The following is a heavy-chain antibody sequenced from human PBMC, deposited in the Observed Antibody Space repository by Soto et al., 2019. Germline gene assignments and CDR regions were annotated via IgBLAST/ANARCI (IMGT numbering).Heavy chain of an antibody. CDR2: MNPNSGNT. D-gene: IGHD3-3*01. CDR1: GYTFTSYD. V-gene: IGHV1-8*01. CDR3: ARFRSQRYYDFWRGPEDV. Sequence: ASVKVSCKASGYTFTSYDINWVRQATGQGLEWMGWMNPNSGNTGYAQKFQGSVTMTRNTSISTAYMELSSLRSEDTAVYYCARFRSQRYYDFWRGPEDVWGKGTTVTVSS. J-gene: IGHJ6*04.